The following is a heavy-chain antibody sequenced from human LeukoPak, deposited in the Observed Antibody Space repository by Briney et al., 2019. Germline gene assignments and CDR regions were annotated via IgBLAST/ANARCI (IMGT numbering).Heavy chain of an antibody. CDR3: ARASYRLSPIVGATN. J-gene: IGHJ4*02. CDR2: IKQDGSEK. CDR1: GYSITNGYY. V-gene: IGHV3-7*01. Sequence: ETLSLTCTVSGYSITNGYYWGWIRQPPGKGLEWVANIKQDGSEKYYVDSVKGRFTISRDNAKNSLYLQMNSLRAEDTAVYYCARASYRLSPIVGATNWGQGTLVTVSS. D-gene: IGHD1-26*01.